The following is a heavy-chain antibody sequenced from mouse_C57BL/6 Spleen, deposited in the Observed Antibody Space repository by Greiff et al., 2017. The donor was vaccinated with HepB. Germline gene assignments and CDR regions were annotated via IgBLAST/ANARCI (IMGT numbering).Heavy chain of an antibody. J-gene: IGHJ1*03. V-gene: IGHV1-82*01. CDR2: IYPGDGDT. CDR1: GYALSSPW. Sequence: VQLQQSGPELVKPGASVKISCKASGYALSSPWMTWVKQRPGMGLEWIGRIYPGDGDTNYNGKFKGKATLTADKSSGTAYMQRSSLTSEDSAVYFCATYDYLYWYFDVWGTGTTVTVSS. CDR3: ATYDYLYWYFDV. D-gene: IGHD2-4*01.